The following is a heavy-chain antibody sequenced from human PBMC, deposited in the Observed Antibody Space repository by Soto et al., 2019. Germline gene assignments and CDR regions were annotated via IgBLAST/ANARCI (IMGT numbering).Heavy chain of an antibody. V-gene: IGHV3-11*06. CDR3: ARYFPTTSYFDF. CDR1: GFSFSEYY. CDR2: ISGTGSYS. J-gene: IGHJ4*02. D-gene: IGHD4-4*01. Sequence: PGGSLRLSCVASGFSFSEYYIGWIRQAPGKGLEWVSFISGTGSYSNYADSVKGRFTISRDNAKNSVYLQMNSLRAEDTALYYCARYFPTTSYFDFWGQGSLVTVSS.